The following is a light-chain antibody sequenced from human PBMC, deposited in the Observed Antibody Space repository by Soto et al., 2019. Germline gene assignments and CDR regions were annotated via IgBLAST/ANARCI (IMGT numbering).Light chain of an antibody. CDR1: YGISSW. J-gene: IGKJ5*01. CDR2: AAS. CDR3: QQTKSFPST. V-gene: IGKV1D-12*01. Sequence: DIQVTQSPSFVSASVGDRVTISCRASYGISSWLAWYQQKPGKAPKLLIHAASTLQDGVPSRFSGSGSGTDFTLTISSLQPEDFAVYYCQQTKSFPSTFGQGTRLDIK.